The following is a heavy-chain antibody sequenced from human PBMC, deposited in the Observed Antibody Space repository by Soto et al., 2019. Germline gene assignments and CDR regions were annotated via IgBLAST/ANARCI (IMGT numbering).Heavy chain of an antibody. D-gene: IGHD4-17*01. CDR2: ISYDGSSK. CDR3: AKAGDYATSYGMDV. V-gene: IGHV3-30*18. Sequence: QVQLVESGGGVVQPGRSLRLSCAASGFTFSTYGMHWVRQAPGKGLEWVAFISYDGSSKYYADSVKGRFTISRDISKNSLYLQMNSLRAEDTAVYYCAKAGDYATSYGMDVWGQGTTVTVSS. J-gene: IGHJ6*02. CDR1: GFTFSTYG.